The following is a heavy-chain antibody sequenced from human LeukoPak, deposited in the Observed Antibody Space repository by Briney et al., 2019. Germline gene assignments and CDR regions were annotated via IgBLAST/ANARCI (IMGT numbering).Heavy chain of an antibody. Sequence: SGTLSLTCAVSGGSISSSNWWSWVRQPPGKGLEWIGEIYHSGSTNYNPSLKSRVTISVDKSKNQFSLKLSSVTAADTAVYYCARDPIYDSSGERAFDIWGQGTMVTVSS. CDR1: GGSISSSNW. D-gene: IGHD3-22*01. CDR2: IYHSGST. CDR3: ARDPIYDSSGERAFDI. J-gene: IGHJ3*02. V-gene: IGHV4-4*02.